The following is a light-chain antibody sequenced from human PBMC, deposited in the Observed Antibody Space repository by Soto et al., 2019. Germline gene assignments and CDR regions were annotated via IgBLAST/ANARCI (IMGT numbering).Light chain of an antibody. J-gene: IGKJ1*01. Sequence: ESATLSCRASQSVSSNYLAWYQQKPGQAPRLLIYGASNRATAIPDRFSGSGSGTDFPPTISRLEPEDFAVYYCQQYGSSGTFGQGTKVDIK. CDR2: GAS. V-gene: IGKV3-20*01. CDR1: QSVSSNY. CDR3: QQYGSSGT.